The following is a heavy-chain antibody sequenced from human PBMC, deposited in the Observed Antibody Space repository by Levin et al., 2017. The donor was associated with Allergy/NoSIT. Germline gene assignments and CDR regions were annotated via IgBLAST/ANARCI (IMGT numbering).Heavy chain of an antibody. Sequence: SETLSLTCTVSGGSISSSSYYWGWIRQPPGKGLEWIGSIYYSGSTYYNPSLKSRVTISVDTSKNQFSLKLSSVTAADTAVYYCARHPIITMVRGVHPHDAFDIWGQGTMVTVSS. CDR2: IYYSGST. CDR3: ARHPIITMVRGVHPHDAFDI. J-gene: IGHJ3*02. D-gene: IGHD3-10*01. V-gene: IGHV4-39*01. CDR1: GGSISSSSYY.